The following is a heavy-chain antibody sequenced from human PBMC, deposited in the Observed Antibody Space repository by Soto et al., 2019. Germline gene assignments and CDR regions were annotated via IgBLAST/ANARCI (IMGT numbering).Heavy chain of an antibody. D-gene: IGHD2-21*02. Sequence: QVQLQQWGAGLLKPWETLSLTCAVYGGSFSGYYWSWIRQPPGKGLEWIGEINHSGSTNYNPSLKSRVTKSVDTFKNRLSVKRSAVTAAVTAVYYCARRGYCYEPYYWFAPWGQGTPVTVSS. V-gene: IGHV4-34*01. CDR2: INHSGST. CDR3: ARRGYCYEPYYWFAP. CDR1: GGSFSGYY. J-gene: IGHJ5*02.